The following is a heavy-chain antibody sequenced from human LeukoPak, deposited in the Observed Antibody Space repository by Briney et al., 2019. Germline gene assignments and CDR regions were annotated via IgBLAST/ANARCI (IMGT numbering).Heavy chain of an antibody. CDR3: AKSDYFDS. J-gene: IGHJ4*02. V-gene: IGHV3-20*04. CDR1: GFTFDDYG. Sequence: GGSLRLSCAASGFTFDDYGMTWVRQAPGKGLEWVSGINWNGDTIGYADSVKGRFTISRDNARNTLYLQMNSLRAEDTAVYYCAKSDYFDSWGQGTLVTVSS. CDR2: INWNGDTI.